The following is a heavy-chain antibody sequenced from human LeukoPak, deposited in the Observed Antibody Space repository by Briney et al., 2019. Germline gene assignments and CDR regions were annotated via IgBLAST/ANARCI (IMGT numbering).Heavy chain of an antibody. J-gene: IGHJ4*02. Sequence: GGSLRLSCAASGFSFSNYGMNWVRQAPGKGLEWVSGITGGGDSTYYADSVKGRFTISRDNSKNTFHLQMNSLRAEDTAVYYCARRAGDYSHPYDYWGQGTLVTVSS. CDR1: GFSFSNYG. D-gene: IGHD3-22*01. CDR2: ITGGGDST. V-gene: IGHV3-23*01. CDR3: ARRAGDYSHPYDY.